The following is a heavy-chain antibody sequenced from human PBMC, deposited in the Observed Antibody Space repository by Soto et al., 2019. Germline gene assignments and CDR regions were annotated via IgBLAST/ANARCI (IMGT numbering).Heavy chain of an antibody. D-gene: IGHD6-6*01. Sequence: ASVKVSCKASGYTFTSYDINWVRQATGQGLEWMGWMNPNSGNTGYAQKFQGRVTMTRNTSIMKAYMELDSLRSEDTAVYYCSRASQEQLEGRGFDPWGQGTLVTVSS. V-gene: IGHV1-8*01. CDR2: MNPNSGNT. J-gene: IGHJ5*02. CDR1: GYTFTSYD. CDR3: SRASQEQLEGRGFDP.